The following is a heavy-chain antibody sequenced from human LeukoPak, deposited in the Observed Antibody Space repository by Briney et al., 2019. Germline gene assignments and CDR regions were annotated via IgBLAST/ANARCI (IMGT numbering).Heavy chain of an antibody. CDR1: GGSISSSNYY. Sequence: PSETLSLTCTVSGGSISSSNYYWGWIRQPPGKGLEWIGSIYYSGSTYYNPSLKSRVTISVDTSKNQFSLKLSSVTAADTAVYYCARRALGRAARPYYYYGMDVWGRGTTVTVSS. D-gene: IGHD6-6*01. J-gene: IGHJ6*02. V-gene: IGHV4-39*01. CDR2: IYYSGST. CDR3: ARRALGRAARPYYYYGMDV.